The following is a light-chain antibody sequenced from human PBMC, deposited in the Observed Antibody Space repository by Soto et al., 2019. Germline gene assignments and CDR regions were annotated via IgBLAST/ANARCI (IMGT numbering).Light chain of an antibody. CDR3: SSYGGYNDFVV. J-gene: IGLJ2*01. V-gene: IGLV2-8*01. CDR2: AVS. CDR1: SSDVGGYNY. Sequence: QSALTQPPSASGSPGQSVTISCTGTSSDVGGYNYVSWYQQHPGKAPKLMIYAVSKRPSGVPDRFSGSKSGNTASLTVSGLQAEDEDDYYCSSYGGYNDFVVFGGGTQLTVL.